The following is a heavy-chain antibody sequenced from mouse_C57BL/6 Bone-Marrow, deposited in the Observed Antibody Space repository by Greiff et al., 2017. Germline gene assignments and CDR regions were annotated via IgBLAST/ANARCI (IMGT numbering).Heavy chain of an antibody. Sequence: EVKLMESGPELVKPGASVKIPCKASGYTFTDYNMDWVKQSHGKSLEWIGDINPNNGGTIYNQKFKGKATLTVDKSSSTAYMELRSLTSEDTAVYYCARGNYSTPFAYWGQGTLVTVSA. CDR2: INPNNGGT. J-gene: IGHJ3*01. CDR3: ARGNYSTPFAY. CDR1: GYTFTDYN. V-gene: IGHV1-18*01. D-gene: IGHD2-5*01.